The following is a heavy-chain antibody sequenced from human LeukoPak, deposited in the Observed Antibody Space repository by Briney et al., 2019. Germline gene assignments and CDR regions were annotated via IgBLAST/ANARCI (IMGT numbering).Heavy chain of an antibody. CDR3: GRGGYYGSGNDFRFEP. V-gene: IGHV4-59*01. J-gene: IGHJ5*02. CDR2: IHYAGST. D-gene: IGHD3-10*01. CDR1: GGSISSYY. Sequence: SETLSLTCTVSGGSISSYYWSWIRQSPGKGLECIGYIHYAGSTNYNPSLKSRVTISVETSKNQFSLKLKSVTAADTAVYYCGRGGYYGSGNDFRFEPWGQGALVTVSS.